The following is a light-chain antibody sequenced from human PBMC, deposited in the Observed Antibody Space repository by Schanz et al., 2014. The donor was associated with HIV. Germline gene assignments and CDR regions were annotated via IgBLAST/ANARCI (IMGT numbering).Light chain of an antibody. CDR2: EAS. Sequence: DIQMTQSPSTLSASVGDRVSITCRSRQSINSGLAWYQQKPGKAPNLLIYEASTLETGVPSRFSGSGSGTEFTLAISSLQPEDFATYYCQQYNDRSYTFGQGTKLEIK. V-gene: IGKV1-5*03. J-gene: IGKJ2*01. CDR3: QQYNDRSYT. CDR1: QSINSG.